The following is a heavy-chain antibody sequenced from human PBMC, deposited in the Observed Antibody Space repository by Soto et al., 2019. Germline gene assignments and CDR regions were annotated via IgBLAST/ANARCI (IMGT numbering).Heavy chain of an antibody. J-gene: IGHJ3*02. CDR3: ATRDDSSGYYLSGAFDI. CDR2: ISAYNGNT. V-gene: IGHV1-18*01. D-gene: IGHD3-22*01. CDR1: GYTFTSYG. Sequence: GASVKVSCKASGYTFTSYGISWVRQAPGQGLEWMGWISAYNGNTNYAQKLQGRVTMTTDTSTSTAYMELRSLRSGDTAVYYCATRDDSSGYYLSGAFDIWGQGTMVTVSS.